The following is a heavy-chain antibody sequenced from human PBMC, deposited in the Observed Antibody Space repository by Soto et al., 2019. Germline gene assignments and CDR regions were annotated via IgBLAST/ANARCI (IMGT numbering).Heavy chain of an antibody. J-gene: IGHJ4*02. V-gene: IGHV5-10-1*01. CDR2: IDPSDSYT. CDR1: GYSFTSYW. D-gene: IGHD6-19*01. CDR3: ARAKRVDAVAGPFDY. Sequence: GESLKISCKGSGYSFTSYWISWVRQMPGKGLEWMGRIDPSDSYTNYSPSFQGHVTISADKSISTAYMELSSLKSDDTAVYYCARAKRVDAVAGPFDYWGQGTLVTVSS.